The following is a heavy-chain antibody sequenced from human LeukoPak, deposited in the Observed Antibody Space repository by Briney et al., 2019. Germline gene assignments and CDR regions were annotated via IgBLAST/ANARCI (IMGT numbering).Heavy chain of an antibody. CDR2: INGRGGST. J-gene: IGHJ5*02. CDR3: AKASDNWNYEKWFDP. CDR1: GFTFNTYG. V-gene: IGHV3-23*01. D-gene: IGHD1-7*01. Sequence: GGSLRLSCAASGFTFNTYGMSWVRQAPGKGLEWVSAINGRGGSTYYAVSVKGRFSISRDSSKNTLFLQMNSLRAEDTAVYYCAKASDNWNYEKWFDPWGQGTLVTVSS.